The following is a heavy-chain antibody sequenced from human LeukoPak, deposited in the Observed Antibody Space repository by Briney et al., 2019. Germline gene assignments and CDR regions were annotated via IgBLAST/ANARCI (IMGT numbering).Heavy chain of an antibody. CDR1: GYSFTSYW. CDR3: ARRRGACSSASCYCDY. J-gene: IGHJ4*02. Sequence: GESLQISCQGSGYSFTSYWIGWVRQMPGKGLEWMGIIYPGDSDTRYSPSFQGQVTISADKSLNSAYLQWSSLKASDTAMYYCARRRGACSSASCYCDYWGQGTLVTVSS. V-gene: IGHV5-51*01. D-gene: IGHD2-2*01. CDR2: IYPGDSDT.